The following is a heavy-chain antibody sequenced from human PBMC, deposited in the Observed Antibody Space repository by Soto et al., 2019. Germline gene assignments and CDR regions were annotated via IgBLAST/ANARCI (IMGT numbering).Heavy chain of an antibody. CDR3: ARDGWLVDYGDYHTEDAFDI. D-gene: IGHD4-17*01. CDR2: ISSSGSTI. Sequence: GGSLRLSCAASGFTFSDYYMSWIRQAPGKGLEWVSYISSSGSTIYYADSVKGRFTISRDNAKNSLYLQMNSLRAEDTAVYYCARDGWLVDYGDYHTEDAFDIWGQGTMVTVSS. CDR1: GFTFSDYY. J-gene: IGHJ3*02. V-gene: IGHV3-11*01.